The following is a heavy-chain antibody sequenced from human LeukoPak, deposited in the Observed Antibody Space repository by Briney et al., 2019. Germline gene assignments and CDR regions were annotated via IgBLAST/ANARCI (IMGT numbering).Heavy chain of an antibody. CDR3: AKAHTYCSGGSCFDY. J-gene: IGHJ4*02. CDR1: GFTFSSYA. Sequence: GGSLRLSCSASGFTFSSYAMSWVRQAPGKGLEWVSAISGSGGSTYYADSVKGRFTISRDNSKNTLYLQMNSLRAEDTAVYYCAKAHTYCSGGSCFDYWGQGTLVTVSS. V-gene: IGHV3-23*01. D-gene: IGHD2-15*01. CDR2: ISGSGGST.